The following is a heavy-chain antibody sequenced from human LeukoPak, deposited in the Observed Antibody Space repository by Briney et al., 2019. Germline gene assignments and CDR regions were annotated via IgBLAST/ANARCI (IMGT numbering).Heavy chain of an antibody. V-gene: IGHV3-33*01. CDR2: VWEDGTNI. CDR3: ARVGYNSGWYEY. D-gene: IGHD6-19*01. Sequence: GGSLRLSCEASGFTFSIYGMHWVRQAPGKGLEWVAAVWEDGTNIQYADSVKGRFTISRDTSKNRLYLQMNNLRAQDTALYFCARVGYNSGWYEYWGQGTLVTVSS. CDR1: GFTFSIYG. J-gene: IGHJ4*02.